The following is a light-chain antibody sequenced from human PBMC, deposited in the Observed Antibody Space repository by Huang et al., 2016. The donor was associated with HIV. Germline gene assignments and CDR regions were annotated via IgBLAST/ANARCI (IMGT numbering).Light chain of an antibody. CDR2: DVS. J-gene: IGKJ1*01. CDR3: QQRGNWPQT. Sequence: EIVLTQSPATLSLSPGERATLSCRASQRVSSYLAWYQQKPGQAPRLLIYDVSNRATGIPARFSGSGSGTDFTLTISSLEPEDLAVYYCQQRGNWPQTFGQGTKVEIK. V-gene: IGKV3-11*01. CDR1: QRVSSY.